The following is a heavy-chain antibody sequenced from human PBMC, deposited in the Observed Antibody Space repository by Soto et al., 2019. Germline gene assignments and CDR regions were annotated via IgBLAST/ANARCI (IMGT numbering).Heavy chain of an antibody. CDR1: GFTFSGSP. V-gene: IGHV3-73*01. J-gene: IGHJ4*02. CDR3: TTGIEVAGLLY. Sequence: GGSLRLSCVASGFTFSGSPMHWVRQASGKGLEWVGRIRDKADSYATTYAASMKGRFTFSRDDPKNTAYLQMNSLKIEDTALYYCTTGIEVAGLLYWGQGTLVTVSS. D-gene: IGHD6-19*01. CDR2: IRDKADSYAT.